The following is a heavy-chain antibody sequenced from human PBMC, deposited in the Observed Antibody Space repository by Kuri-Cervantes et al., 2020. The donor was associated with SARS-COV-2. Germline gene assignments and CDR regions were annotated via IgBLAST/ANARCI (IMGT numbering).Heavy chain of an antibody. V-gene: IGHV3-21*01. CDR2: ISSSSSYI. CDR3: ARYAFCGGDCFDYFQH. J-gene: IGHJ1*01. CDR1: GFTFSSYS. Sequence: GESLKISCAASGFTFSSYSMSWVRQAPGKGLEWVSSISSSSSYIYYADSVKGRFTISRDNAKNSQYLQMNSLRAEDTAVYYCARYAFCGGDCFDYFQHWGQGTLVTVSS. D-gene: IGHD2-21*01.